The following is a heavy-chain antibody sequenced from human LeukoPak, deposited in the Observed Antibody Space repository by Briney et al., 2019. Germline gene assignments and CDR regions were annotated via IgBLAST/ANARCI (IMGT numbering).Heavy chain of an antibody. V-gene: IGHV3-74*01. CDR1: GFTFSSYW. Sequence: PGGSLRLSCAASGFTFSSYWMHWVRQAPGKGLVWVSRINSDGSSTRYADSVKGRFTISRDNAKNTLYLQMNSLRAEDTAVYYCAGARKYGDYDLDYWGQGTLVTVSS. CDR2: INSDGSST. CDR3: AGARKYGDYDLDY. J-gene: IGHJ4*02. D-gene: IGHD4-17*01.